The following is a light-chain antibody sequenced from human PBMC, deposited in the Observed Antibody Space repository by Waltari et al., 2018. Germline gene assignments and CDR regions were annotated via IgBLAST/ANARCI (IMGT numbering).Light chain of an antibody. CDR1: SSDVGNYNF. CDR2: DVT. J-gene: IGLJ2*01. V-gene: IGLV2-14*01. Sequence: QSALTQPASVSGSPGQSITISCTGTSSDVGNYNFVSWYQQHPGKAPKLMIDDVTKRPSGVSNRFSGSKSGNTASLTISGLHAEDEADYYCTSYTNSNTLIFGGGTKLTVL. CDR3: TSYTNSNTLI.